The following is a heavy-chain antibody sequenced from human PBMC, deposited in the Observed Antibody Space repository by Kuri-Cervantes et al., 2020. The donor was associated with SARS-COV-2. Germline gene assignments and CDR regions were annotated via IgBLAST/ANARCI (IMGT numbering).Heavy chain of an antibody. CDR1: GFTSSSYW. J-gene: IGHJ4*02. V-gene: IGHV3-7*02. D-gene: IGHD3-3*01. CDR3: ARGKYYDFWSGYYGPIDY. Sequence: GESLKISCAASGFTSSSYWMSWVRQAPGKGLEWVANIKQDGSEKYYVDSVKGRFTISRDNAKNSLYLQMNSLRAEDTAVYYCARGKYYDFWSGYYGPIDYWGQGTLVTVSS. CDR2: IKQDGSEK.